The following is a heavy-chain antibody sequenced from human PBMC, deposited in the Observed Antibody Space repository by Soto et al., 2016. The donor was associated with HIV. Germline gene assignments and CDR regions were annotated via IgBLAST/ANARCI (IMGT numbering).Heavy chain of an antibody. Sequence: QVQLVQSGAEVKKPGASVKVSCKASGYTFTSYGISWVRQAPGQGLEWMGWISADNDNTNYAQKLQGRVTMTTDTSTSTAYMELRSLRSDDTAVYYCARDNRIMVVTASNYYGMDVVGPRDHRVTGLL. CDR2: ISADNDNT. V-gene: IGHV1-18*01. CDR3: ARDNRIMVVTASNYYGMDV. D-gene: IGHD2-21*02. CDR1: GYTFTSYG. J-gene: IGHJ6*02.